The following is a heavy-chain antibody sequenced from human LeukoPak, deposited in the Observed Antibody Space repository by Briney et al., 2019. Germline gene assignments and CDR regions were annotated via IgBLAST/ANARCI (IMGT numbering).Heavy chain of an antibody. V-gene: IGHV1-69*04. J-gene: IGHJ6*02. CDR2: IIPILGIA. Sequence: ASVKVSCTASGGTFSSYAISWVRQAPGQGLEWMGRIIPILGIANYAQKFQGRVTITADKSTSTAYMELSSPRSEDTAVYYCARAAIGYCSSTSCRNYYYGMDVWGQGTTVTVSS. D-gene: IGHD2-2*01. CDR1: GGTFSSYA. CDR3: ARAAIGYCSSTSCRNYYYGMDV.